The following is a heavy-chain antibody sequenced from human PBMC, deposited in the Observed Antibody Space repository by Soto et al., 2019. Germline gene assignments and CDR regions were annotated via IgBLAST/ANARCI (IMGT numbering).Heavy chain of an antibody. J-gene: IGHJ4*02. CDR3: ATMGTPATGLYYFDY. CDR2: ISYSGST. V-gene: IGHV4-30-4*01. CDR1: GCSISSGNYY. D-gene: IGHD1-7*01. Sequence: QVQLQESGPGLVKPSQTLSLTCTVSGCSISSGNYYWSWIRQPPGKGLEWIGFISYSGSTYYNASLKSRVTISVDTSKNQFSLHRSFVTAADTAVYYCATMGTPATGLYYFDYWGQGTLVTVSS.